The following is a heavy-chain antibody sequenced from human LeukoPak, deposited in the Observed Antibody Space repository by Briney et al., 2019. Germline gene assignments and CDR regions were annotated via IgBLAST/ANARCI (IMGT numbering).Heavy chain of an antibody. J-gene: IGHJ6*02. Sequence: PGGSLRLSCAASGFTVSSNYMTWVRQTPGKGLEWVSVIYSGGSTYYADSVKGRFTISRDNAKNSLYLQMNSLRAEDTAVYYCAKTGGYSGYDLYYNGMDVWGQGTTVTVSS. CDR2: IYSGGST. D-gene: IGHD5-12*01. CDR1: GFTVSSNY. V-gene: IGHV3-53*01. CDR3: AKTGGYSGYDLYYNGMDV.